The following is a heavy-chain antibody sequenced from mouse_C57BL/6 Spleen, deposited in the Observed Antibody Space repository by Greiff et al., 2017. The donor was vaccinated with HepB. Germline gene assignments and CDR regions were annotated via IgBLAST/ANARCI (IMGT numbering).Heavy chain of an antibody. J-gene: IGHJ4*01. CDR2: ISSGGSYT. CDR3: ARGETYYDL. CDR1: GFTFSSYG. V-gene: IGHV5-6*01. Sequence: EVQVVESGGDLVKPGGSLKLSCAASGFTFSSYGMSWVRQTPDKRLEWVATISSGGSYTYYPDSVKGRFTISRDNAKNTLYLQMSSLKSEDTAMYYCARGETYYDLWGQGTSVTVSS. D-gene: IGHD1-1*02.